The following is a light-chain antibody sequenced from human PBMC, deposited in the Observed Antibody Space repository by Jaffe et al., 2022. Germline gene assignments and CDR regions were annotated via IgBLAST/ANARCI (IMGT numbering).Light chain of an antibody. V-gene: IGKV3-20*01. J-gene: IGKJ1*01. CDR2: GAS. CDR3: QQYGSAPTT. Sequence: EIVLTQSPGTLSLSPGERATLSCRASQSVSTNYLGWYQQKPGQAPRLLIYGASSRATGIPDRFSGSGSGTDFTLTISRLEPEDFAVYYCQQYGSAPTTFGQGTKVEIK. CDR1: QSVSTNY.